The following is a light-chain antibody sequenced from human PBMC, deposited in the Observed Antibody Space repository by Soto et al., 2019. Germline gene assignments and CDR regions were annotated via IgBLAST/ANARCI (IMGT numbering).Light chain of an antibody. CDR2: AAS. CDR1: ESIARH. J-gene: IGKJ5*01. V-gene: IGKV1-39*01. Sequence: DIQMTQSPSSLSASVGDRVTITCRASESIARHLNWYQQKPGRAPNLLIYAASSLQIGVPSRFRGGGSGTDFTLTISNLQPEDFASYYCQQTYSTLSITFGQGTLLEIK. CDR3: QQTYSTLSIT.